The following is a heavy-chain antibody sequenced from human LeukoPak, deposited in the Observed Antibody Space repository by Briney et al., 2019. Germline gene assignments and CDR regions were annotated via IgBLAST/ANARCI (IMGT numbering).Heavy chain of an antibody. V-gene: IGHV3-30*04. CDR1: GFPFVNFA. D-gene: IGHD3-16*02. Sequence: GGSLGFSGEAFGFPFVNFARHWARRARERGLGWLEVVSYDGSNKYYADSVKGRFTVSRDNSKNTLYLQMNSLRAEDTAVYYCAIGDSLGELSSSFEYWGQGTLVTVSS. CDR2: VSYDGSNK. CDR3: AIGDSLGELSSSFEY. J-gene: IGHJ4*02.